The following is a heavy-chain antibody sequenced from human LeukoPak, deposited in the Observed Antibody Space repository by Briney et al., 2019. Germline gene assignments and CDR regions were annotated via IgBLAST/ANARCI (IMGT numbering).Heavy chain of an antibody. CDR1: GFTFSDYA. J-gene: IGHJ4*02. Sequence: GGSLRLSCAASGFTFSDYAMHWVRQAPGKGLEWVAVIGFDGSNKYDADSVKGRFAISRDNSKNMMYLQMNSLRAEDTAVYYCARDRFMVRGVMVGTFDLWGQGTLVTVSS. CDR2: IGFDGSNK. V-gene: IGHV3-33*01. CDR3: ARDRFMVRGVMVGTFDL. D-gene: IGHD3-10*01.